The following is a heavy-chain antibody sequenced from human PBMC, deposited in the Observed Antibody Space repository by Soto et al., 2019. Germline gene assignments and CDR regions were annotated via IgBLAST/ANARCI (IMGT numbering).Heavy chain of an antibody. D-gene: IGHD3-10*01. V-gene: IGHV1-46*01. Sequence: QVRLVQSGAEVKKPGDSVSVSCKAPEYTFANHFIHWVRQAPGQGLEWMGIVNPSGGPTRYTQKFQGRVSMTRDTSTCTVYMVLSSLTSANTAVYYCAREGSYYFDSRIDYWGQGTLVTVSS. CDR1: EYTFANHF. CDR3: AREGSYYFDSRIDY. CDR2: VNPSGGPT. J-gene: IGHJ4*02.